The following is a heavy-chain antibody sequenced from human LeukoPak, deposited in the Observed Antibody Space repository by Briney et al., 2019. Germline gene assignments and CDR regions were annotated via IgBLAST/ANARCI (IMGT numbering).Heavy chain of an antibody. D-gene: IGHD3-3*01. J-gene: IGHJ4*02. V-gene: IGHV3-48*01. Sequence: GGSLRLSCAASGFTFSNYAMSWVRQAPGKGLEWVSYISSSSSTIYYADSVKGRFTISRDNAKNSLYLQMNSLRAEDTVVYYCARDSVTIFGVVIDWGQGTLVTVSS. CDR3: ARDSVTIFGVVID. CDR1: GFTFSNYA. CDR2: ISSSSSTI.